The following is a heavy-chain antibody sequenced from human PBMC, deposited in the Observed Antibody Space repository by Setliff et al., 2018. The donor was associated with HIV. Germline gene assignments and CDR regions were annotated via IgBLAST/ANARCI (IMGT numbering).Heavy chain of an antibody. Sequence: GGSPRLSCAASGFTFSTYWMSWVRQAPGKGLEWVANIKQDGSEKYYVGSVKGRFTISRDNAKKTLYLHMSSVRVEDTAVYYCAAAGKAWGQGTQVTVSS. J-gene: IGHJ4*02. CDR2: IKQDGSEK. CDR1: GFTFSTYW. V-gene: IGHV3-7*01. CDR3: AAAGKA. D-gene: IGHD6-13*01.